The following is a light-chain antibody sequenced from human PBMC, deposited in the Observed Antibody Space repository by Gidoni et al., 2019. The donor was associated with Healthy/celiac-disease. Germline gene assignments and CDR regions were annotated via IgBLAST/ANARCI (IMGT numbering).Light chain of an antibody. J-gene: IGKJ1*01. CDR2: GAS. CDR1: QSVSSTY. CDR3: QQYGSSPWT. Sequence: SQSVSSTYLALYQQKPGQAPRILIYGASCRATGSPDRCSGSGSGTDFTLTISRLEPEAFAVYYCQQYGSSPWTFGQGTKVEIK. V-gene: IGKV3-20*01.